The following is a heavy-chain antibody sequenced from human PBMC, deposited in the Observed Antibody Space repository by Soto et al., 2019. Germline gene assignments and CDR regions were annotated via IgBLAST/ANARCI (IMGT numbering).Heavy chain of an antibody. D-gene: IGHD6-19*01. CDR2: INAGNGNT. V-gene: IGHV1-3*01. CDR1: GYTFTSYA. Sequence: QVQLVQYGAEVKKPGASVKVSCKASGYTFTSYAMHWVRQAPGQRLEWMGWINAGNGNTKYSQKLQGRVTITRDTSASKAYMELSSLRSEDTAVYYCARDLSSGWYDYWGQGTLVTVSS. J-gene: IGHJ4*02. CDR3: ARDLSSGWYDY.